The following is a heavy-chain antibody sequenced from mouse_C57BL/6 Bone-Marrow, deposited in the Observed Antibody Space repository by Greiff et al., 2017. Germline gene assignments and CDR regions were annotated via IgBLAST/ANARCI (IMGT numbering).Heavy chain of an antibody. CDR2: IYPGSGST. CDR3: ARHYYGKWVSMDY. CDR1: GYTFTSYW. D-gene: IGHD1-2*01. V-gene: IGHV1-55*01. Sequence: QVQLQQPGAELVKPGASVKMSCKASGYTFTSYWITWVKQRPGQGLEWIGDIYPGSGSTNYNEKFKSKATLTVDTSSSTAYMQLSSLTSEDSSVYYCARHYYGKWVSMDYWGQGTSVTVSS. J-gene: IGHJ4*01.